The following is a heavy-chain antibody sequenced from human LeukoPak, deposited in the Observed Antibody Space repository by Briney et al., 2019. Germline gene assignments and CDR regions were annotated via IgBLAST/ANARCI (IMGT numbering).Heavy chain of an antibody. CDR3: AKSISGRYKWSDP. J-gene: IGHJ5*02. D-gene: IGHD6-19*01. CDR2: ISGSGGNT. Sequence: GGSLRLSCAASGFTFSTYAMSWVRQPPGKGLEWVSAISGSGGNTYYADSVKGRFTISRDNSKNTLYLQMNSLRADDTAVYYCAKSISGRYKWSDPWGQGTLVTVYS. V-gene: IGHV3-23*01. CDR1: GFTFSTYA.